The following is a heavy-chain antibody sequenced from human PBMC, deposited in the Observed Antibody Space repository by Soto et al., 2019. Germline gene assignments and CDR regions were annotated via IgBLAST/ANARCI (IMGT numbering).Heavy chain of an antibody. V-gene: IGHV4-39*01. Sequence: QLQLQESGPGLVKPSETLSLTCTVSGGSISSSSYYWGWIRQPPGKGLEWIGSIYYSGSTYYNPSLKSRVTISVDTSKNQFSLKLSSVTAADTAVYYCARHKYYYDSSGSFDYWGQGTLVTVSS. CDR3: ARHKYYYDSSGSFDY. J-gene: IGHJ4*02. CDR2: IYYSGST. D-gene: IGHD3-22*01. CDR1: GGSISSSSYY.